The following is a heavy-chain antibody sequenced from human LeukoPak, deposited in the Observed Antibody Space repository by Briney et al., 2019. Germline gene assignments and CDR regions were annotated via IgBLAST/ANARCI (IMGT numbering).Heavy chain of an antibody. D-gene: IGHD3-10*01. Sequence: SETLSLTCTVSGGSITNYYWSWIRQPPGKELEWIGYIYYSGSTNYNPSLKSRVTISVDTSKNHFSLKLSSVTAADTAVYYCARQGAGVPFDYWGRGTLVTVSS. CDR1: GGSITNYY. CDR2: IYYSGST. CDR3: ARQGAGVPFDY. J-gene: IGHJ4*02. V-gene: IGHV4-59*01.